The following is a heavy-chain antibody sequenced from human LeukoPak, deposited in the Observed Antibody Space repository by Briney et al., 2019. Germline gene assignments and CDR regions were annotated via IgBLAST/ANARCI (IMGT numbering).Heavy chain of an antibody. Sequence: GGSLRLSCAASGFTFSSYWMHWVRQAPGKGLVWVSRINSDGSTTSYADSVKGRFTISRDNAKNTLYLQMNSLRAEDSAVYYCARTYGSGFGWFDYWGQGTLDTVSS. CDR2: INSDGSTT. CDR1: GFTFSSYW. D-gene: IGHD3-10*01. J-gene: IGHJ4*02. CDR3: ARTYGSGFGWFDY. V-gene: IGHV3-74*01.